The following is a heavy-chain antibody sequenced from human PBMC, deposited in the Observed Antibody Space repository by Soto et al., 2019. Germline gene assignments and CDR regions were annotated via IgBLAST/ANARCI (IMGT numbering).Heavy chain of an antibody. Sequence: PSATLSLTCTVSGGSIYSDYWSWTRQSPGKGLEWIGYISYSGSTNYNPSLKSRVTISVDTSKNQFSLKLSSVTAADTAIYYCARHMVRGLSDAFDMWGQGTMVTVS. V-gene: IGHV4-59*08. CDR3: ARHMVRGLSDAFDM. CDR1: GGSIYSDY. CDR2: ISYSGST. J-gene: IGHJ3*02. D-gene: IGHD3-10*01.